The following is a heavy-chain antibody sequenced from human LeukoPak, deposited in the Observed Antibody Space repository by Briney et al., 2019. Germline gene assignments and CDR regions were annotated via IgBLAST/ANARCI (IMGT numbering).Heavy chain of an antibody. V-gene: IGHV3-21*01. CDR1: GFTFGSYG. Sequence: GSLRLSCAASGFTFGSYGMYWVRQAPGKGLEWVSSISSSSSYIYYADSVKGRFTTSRDNAKNSLYLQMNSLRAEDTAVYYCARDATPRVTIFGGVKGSNWFDPWGQGTLVTVSS. CDR3: ARDATPRVTIFGGVKGSNWFDP. J-gene: IGHJ5*02. D-gene: IGHD3-3*01. CDR2: ISSSSSYI.